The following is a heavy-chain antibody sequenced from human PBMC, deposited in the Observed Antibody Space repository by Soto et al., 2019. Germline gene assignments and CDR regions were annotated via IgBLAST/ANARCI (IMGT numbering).Heavy chain of an antibody. V-gene: IGHV1-69*13. CDR3: ARDAMGIAAAGPHYGMAV. J-gene: IGHJ6*02. CDR1: GGTFSSYA. Sequence: SVKVCCKASGGTFSSYAISWVRQAPGQGLEWMGGIIPIFGTANYAQKLQGRVTMTADESTSTAYMELSSLRSEDTAVYYCARDAMGIAAAGPHYGMAVWGQGTTVTASS. D-gene: IGHD6-13*01. CDR2: IIPIFGTA.